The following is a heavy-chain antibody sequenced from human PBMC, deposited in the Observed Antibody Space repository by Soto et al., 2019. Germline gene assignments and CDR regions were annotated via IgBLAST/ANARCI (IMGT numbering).Heavy chain of an antibody. D-gene: IGHD3-10*01. V-gene: IGHV2-5*02. Sequence: QITLKESGPTLVKPTQTLTLTCTFSGFSLSTSGVGVGWIRQPPGKALEWLALIYWDDDKRYSPSLKSRLTITKDTSKNHVVLTMTNMDPVDTATYYCAHMETEYYYGSGSRGYFDCWGQGTLVTVSS. J-gene: IGHJ4*02. CDR3: AHMETEYYYGSGSRGYFDC. CDR2: IYWDDDK. CDR1: GFSLSTSGVG.